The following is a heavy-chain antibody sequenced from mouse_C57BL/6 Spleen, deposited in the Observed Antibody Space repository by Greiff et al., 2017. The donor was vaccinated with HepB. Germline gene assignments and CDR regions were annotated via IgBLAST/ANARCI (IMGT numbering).Heavy chain of an antibody. J-gene: IGHJ3*01. CDR2: IDPEDGET. CDR1: GFNIKDYY. Sequence: VQLQHSGAELVKPGASVKLSCTASGFNIKDYYMHWVKQRTEKGLEWIGRIDPEDGETKYDPKFEGKATITADTTSNTAYLQISSLTSEDTAVYYCARSFYDYGSSYWGQGTLVTVSA. CDR3: ARSFYDYGSSY. V-gene: IGHV14-2*01. D-gene: IGHD1-1*01.